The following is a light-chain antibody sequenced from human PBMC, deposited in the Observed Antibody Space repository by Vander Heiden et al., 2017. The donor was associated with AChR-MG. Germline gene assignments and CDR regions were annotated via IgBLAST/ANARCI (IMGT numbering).Light chain of an antibody. J-gene: IGLJ3*02. CDR1: SGHSSYA. V-gene: IGLV4-69*01. CDR3: QTWGTGLNWV. Sequence: QLVLTQSPSASASLGASVKLTCTLSSGHSSYAIAWHQQQPEKGPRHLMKLNSDGSHSKGDGIPDRFSGSSSGAERYLTISSLQSEDEADYYCQTWGTGLNWVFGGGTKLTVL. CDR2: LNSDGSH.